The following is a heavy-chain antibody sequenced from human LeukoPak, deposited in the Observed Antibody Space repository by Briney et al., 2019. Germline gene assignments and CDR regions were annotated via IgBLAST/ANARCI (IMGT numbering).Heavy chain of an antibody. CDR3: ARVGDTVVTSNDAFDI. CDR2: INPNSGGT. D-gene: IGHD4-23*01. CDR1: GYTFTGYY. V-gene: IGHV1-2*02. Sequence: GASVKVSCKASGYTFTGYYMHWVRQAPGQGLEWMGWINPNSGGTNYAQKFQGRVTMTRDTSISTAYMELSRLRSDDTAVYYCARVGDTVVTSNDAFDIWGQGTMVTGSS. J-gene: IGHJ3*02.